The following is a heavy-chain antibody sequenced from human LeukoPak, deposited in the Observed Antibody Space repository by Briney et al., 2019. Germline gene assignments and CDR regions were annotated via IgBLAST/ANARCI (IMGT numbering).Heavy chain of an antibody. D-gene: IGHD2-2*01. CDR1: GFTFDDYA. V-gene: IGHV3-43D*04. Sequence: GGSLRLSCAASGFTFDDYAMHWVRQAPGKGLEWVSLISWDGGSTYYEDSVKGRFTISRDNSKNSLYLQMNSLRAEDTALYYCAKASYCSSTSCYSGGLDYWGQGTLVTVSS. CDR3: AKASYCSSTSCYSGGLDY. CDR2: ISWDGGST. J-gene: IGHJ4*02.